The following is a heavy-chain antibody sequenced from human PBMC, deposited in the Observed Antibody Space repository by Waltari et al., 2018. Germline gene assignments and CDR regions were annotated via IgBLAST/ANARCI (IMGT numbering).Heavy chain of an antibody. CDR1: GYTFTSYD. CDR3: ARGRDYDFWSGYWDYYYYMDV. V-gene: IGHV1-8*01. CDR2: MNPNSGNT. Sequence: SGAEVKKPGASVKVSCKASGYTFTSYDLNWVRQATGQGLEWMGGMNPNSGNTGYAQKFQGRVTMTRHTAISTAYMELSSLRSEDTAVYYCARGRDYDFWSGYWDYYYYMDVWGKGTTVTVSS. D-gene: IGHD3-3*01. J-gene: IGHJ6*03.